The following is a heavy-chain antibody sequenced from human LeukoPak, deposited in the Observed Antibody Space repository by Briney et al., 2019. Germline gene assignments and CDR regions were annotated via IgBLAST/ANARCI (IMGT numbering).Heavy chain of an antibody. J-gene: IGHJ4*02. CDR3: ARFPSYYGSGSATDY. V-gene: IGHV4-39*07. D-gene: IGHD3-10*01. Sequence: PSETLSLTCTVSGGSISSSSYYWGWIRQPPGKGLEWIGSIYYSGSTYYNPSLKSRVTISVDTSKNQFSLKLSSVTAADTAVYYCARFPSYYGSGSATDYWGQGTLVTVSS. CDR2: IYYSGST. CDR1: GGSISSSSYY.